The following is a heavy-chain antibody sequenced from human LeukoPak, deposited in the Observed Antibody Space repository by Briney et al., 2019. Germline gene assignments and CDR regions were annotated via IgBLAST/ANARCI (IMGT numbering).Heavy chain of an antibody. V-gene: IGHV3-23*01. CDR3: AKVRRSSYYFDY. CDR1: GFTFSSYA. Sequence: GGSLRLSCAASGFTFSSYAMSWVRQAPGKGLEWVSAISGSGGSTYYADSVKGRFTISGDNSKNTLYLQMNSLRAEDTAVYYCAKVRRSSYYFDYWGQGTLVTVSS. D-gene: IGHD6-6*01. J-gene: IGHJ4*02. CDR2: ISGSGGST.